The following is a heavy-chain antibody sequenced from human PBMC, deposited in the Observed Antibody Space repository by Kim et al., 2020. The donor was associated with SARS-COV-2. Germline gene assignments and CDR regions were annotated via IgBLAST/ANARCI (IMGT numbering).Heavy chain of an antibody. Sequence: SETLSLTCTVSGGSISSSSYYWGWIRQPPGKGLEWIGSIYYSGSTYYNPSLKSRVTISVDTSKNQFSLKLSSVTAADTAVYYCARRGFGTVTTTFGFDPWGQGTLVTVSS. V-gene: IGHV4-39*01. J-gene: IGHJ5*02. CDR3: ARRGFGTVTTTFGFDP. CDR1: GGSISSSSYY. CDR2: IYYSGST. D-gene: IGHD4-4*01.